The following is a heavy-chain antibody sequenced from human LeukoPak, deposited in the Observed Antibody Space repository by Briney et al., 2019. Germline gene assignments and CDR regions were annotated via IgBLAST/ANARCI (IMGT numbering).Heavy chain of an antibody. V-gene: IGHV4-34*01. CDR2: INHSGST. CDR1: GGSFSGYY. CDR3: ARVTQFVSHYYYYGMDV. D-gene: IGHD2-21*01. J-gene: IGHJ6*02. Sequence: TSETLSLTCAVYGGSFSGYYWSWIRQPPGKGLEWIGEINHSGSTNYNPSLKSRVTISVDKSKNQFSLKLSSVTAADTAVYYCARVTQFVSHYYYYGMDVWGQGTTVTVSS.